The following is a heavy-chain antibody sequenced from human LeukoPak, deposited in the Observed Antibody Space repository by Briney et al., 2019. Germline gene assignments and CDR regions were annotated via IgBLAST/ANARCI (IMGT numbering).Heavy chain of an antibody. CDR2: IYYSGNT. V-gene: IGHV4-39*01. J-gene: IGHJ5*02. CDR3: ARIPSRISWFDP. CDR1: GVSISSSNSY. Sequence: SETLSLTCTVSGVSISSSNSYWGWIRQPPGKGLEWIGSIYYSGNTYYNASLKSQVSISIDTSKNQFSLRLTSVTAADTAVYYCARIPSRISWFDPWGQGTLVTVSS. D-gene: IGHD1-14*01.